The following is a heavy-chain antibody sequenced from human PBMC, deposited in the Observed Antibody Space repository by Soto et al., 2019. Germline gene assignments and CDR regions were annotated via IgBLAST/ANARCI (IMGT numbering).Heavy chain of an antibody. CDR3: ARVSIISIWAPRGLVDY. CDR2: ISSSSSYI. J-gene: IGHJ4*02. D-gene: IGHD2-15*01. Sequence: EVQLVESGGGLVKPGGSLRLSCAASGFTFSSYSMNWVRQAPGKGLEWVSSISSSSSYIYYADSVKGRFTISRDNAKNSLYLQMNSLRAEDTAVYYCARVSIISIWAPRGLVDYWGQGTLVTVSS. V-gene: IGHV3-21*01. CDR1: GFTFSSYS.